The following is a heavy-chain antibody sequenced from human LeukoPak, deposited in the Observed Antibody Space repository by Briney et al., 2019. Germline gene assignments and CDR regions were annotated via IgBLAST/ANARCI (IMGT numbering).Heavy chain of an antibody. J-gene: IGHJ5*02. CDR1: GGAISSGDYY. D-gene: IGHD3-16*02. Sequence: SETLSLTCTVSGGAISSGDYYWSWIRQPPGKGLEWIGYSYYRGNTYYNPSLKSRVAISMDTSKNQFSLKLNSMTAADTAVYYCATAPYEYIWGTYRTNWFDPWGQGTLVTVSS. V-gene: IGHV4-30-4*01. CDR3: ATAPYEYIWGTYRTNWFDP. CDR2: SYYRGNT.